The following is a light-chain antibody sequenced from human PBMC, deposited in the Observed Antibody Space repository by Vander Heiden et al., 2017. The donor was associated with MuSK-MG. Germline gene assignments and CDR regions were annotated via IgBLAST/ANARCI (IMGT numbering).Light chain of an antibody. V-gene: IGKV3-11*01. CDR3: QQRSDWPIT. CDR2: DES. CDR1: QSIGSY. J-gene: IGKJ5*01. Sequence: EIVLTQSPATLSLSPGDRATLSCRASQSIGSYLAWYQQRPGQAPMLLIDDESDSATGIPARFSGSGSGTDFTLTISSLEPEDFAVYYCQQRSDWPITFGQGTRLEIK.